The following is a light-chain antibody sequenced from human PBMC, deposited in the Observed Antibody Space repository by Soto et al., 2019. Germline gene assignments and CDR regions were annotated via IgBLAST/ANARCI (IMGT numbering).Light chain of an antibody. Sequence: QSVLTQPPSVSAAPGQKVTFSCSGSSSNIGKNYVSWYQQVPGTAPKLLIYEDNKRRSGIPDRFSGSKSGTSATLGITGLQTGDEADYYCGTWDSSLSVFVFGTGNKVTV. CDR3: GTWDSSLSVFV. CDR2: EDN. J-gene: IGLJ1*01. V-gene: IGLV1-51*02. CDR1: SSNIGKNY.